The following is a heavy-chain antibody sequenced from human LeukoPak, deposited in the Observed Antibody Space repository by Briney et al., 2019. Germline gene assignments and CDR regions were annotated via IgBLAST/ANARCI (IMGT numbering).Heavy chain of an antibody. CDR3: ARPVVVVAARTYYFDY. V-gene: IGHV2-5*02. Sequence: SGPTLVNPTQTLTLTCTFSGFSLRTRGVGVGWIRQPPRKALDSLSPLYWDDDKPYSPAPTSRPTITKHTSENQVVLTMTNMDPVDTATYDCARPVVVVAARTYYFDYWCQGTLVTVSS. CDR1: GFSLRTRGVG. D-gene: IGHD2-15*01. CDR2: LYWDDDK. J-gene: IGHJ4*02.